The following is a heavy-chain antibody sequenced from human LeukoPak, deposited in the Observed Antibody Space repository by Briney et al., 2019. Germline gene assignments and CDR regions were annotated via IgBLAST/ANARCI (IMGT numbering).Heavy chain of an antibody. CDR3: ARGLYDYVWGSYGGDY. CDR1: GFTLSSYG. Sequence: GGSLRLSCAASGFTLSSYGMSWVRQAPGKGLEWVSSISGSGGSTYYADSVKGRFTISRDNSKNTLYLQMNSLRAEDTAVYYCARGLYDYVWGSYGGDYWGQGTLVTVSS. J-gene: IGHJ4*02. CDR2: ISGSGGST. V-gene: IGHV3-23*01. D-gene: IGHD3-16*01.